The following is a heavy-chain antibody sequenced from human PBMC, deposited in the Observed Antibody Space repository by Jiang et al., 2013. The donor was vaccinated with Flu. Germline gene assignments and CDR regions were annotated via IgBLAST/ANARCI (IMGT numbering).Heavy chain of an antibody. J-gene: IGHJ4*02. Sequence: QLLESGGGLVQPGGSLRLSCAASGFTFSSHSMNWVRQAPGKGLEWVSHISSSGDTIYYADSVKGRFTISRDNAKNSLYLQMNSLRAEDTAAYYCARDSPEATGWYWGQGTLVTVSS. CDR1: GFTFSSHS. CDR3: ARDSPEATGWY. CDR2: ISSSGDTI. D-gene: IGHD2-15*01. V-gene: IGHV3-48*01.